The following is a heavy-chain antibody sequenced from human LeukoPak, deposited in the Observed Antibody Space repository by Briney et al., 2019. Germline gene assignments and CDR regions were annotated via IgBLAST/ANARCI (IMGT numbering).Heavy chain of an antibody. Sequence: QPGGSLRLSCAASGFTFSSYAMSWVRQAPGKGLEWVSAISGSGGSTYYADSVKGRFTISRDNSKNTLYLQMNSLRAEDTAVYYCANDWAHIVVDTGGAFDIWGQGTMVTVSS. CDR2: ISGSGGST. CDR1: GFTFSSYA. V-gene: IGHV3-23*01. CDR3: ANDWAHIVVDTGGAFDI. J-gene: IGHJ3*02. D-gene: IGHD2-21*01.